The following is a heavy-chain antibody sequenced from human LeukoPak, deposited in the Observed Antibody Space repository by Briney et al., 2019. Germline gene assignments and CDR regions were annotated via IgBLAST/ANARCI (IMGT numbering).Heavy chain of an antibody. D-gene: IGHD7-27*01. J-gene: IGHJ4*02. CDR3: ARVTGDTDDY. V-gene: IGHV3-53*04. CDR1: GFTVSSNY. Sequence: GGSLRLSCVASGFTVSSNYMSWVRQAPGKGLEWVSVIYSGGSTYYADSVKGRFTISRHNSKNTLYLQMNSLRAEDTAVYYCARVTGDTDDYWGQGTLVTVSS. CDR2: IYSGGST.